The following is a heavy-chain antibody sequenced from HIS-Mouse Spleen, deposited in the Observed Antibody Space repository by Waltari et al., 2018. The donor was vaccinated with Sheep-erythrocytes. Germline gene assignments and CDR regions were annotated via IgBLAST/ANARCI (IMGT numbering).Heavy chain of an antibody. Sequence: EVQLVESGGGLVQPGGSLTLSCAASGLPFSSYWMHCVRHAPGKGLVWVSRINSDGSSTSYADSVKGRFTISRDNAKNTLYLQMNSLRAEDTAVYYCARSDIRSSGWLDYWGQGTLVTVSS. CDR2: INSDGSST. CDR3: ARSDIRSSGWLDY. J-gene: IGHJ4*02. D-gene: IGHD6-19*01. CDR1: GLPFSSYW. V-gene: IGHV3-74*01.